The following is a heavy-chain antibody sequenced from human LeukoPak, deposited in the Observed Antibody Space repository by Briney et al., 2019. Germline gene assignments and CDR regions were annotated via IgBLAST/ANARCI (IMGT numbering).Heavy chain of an antibody. V-gene: IGHV3-74*01. CDR2: LSPDGSAT. Sequence: GGSLRLSCAASGFTFSRHCMHWVRQSPGKGLMWVSHLSPDGSATNYADSVKGRFTISRDNPKNTFYLQMNSLRAEDTAVYYCARNRVDSTYDIWGQ. CDR1: GFTFSRHC. CDR3: ARNRVDSTYDI. D-gene: IGHD4-11*01. J-gene: IGHJ3*02.